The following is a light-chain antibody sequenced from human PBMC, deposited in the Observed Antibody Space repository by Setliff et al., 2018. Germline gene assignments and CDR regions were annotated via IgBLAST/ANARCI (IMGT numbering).Light chain of an antibody. CDR3: SSYTSSSTLV. J-gene: IGLJ2*01. Sequence: QSALTQPASVSGSPGQSITISCTGTSSDVGGYNYVSWYQQHPGKAPKLMIYDVSKRPSGVSNRFSGSKSGNTASLTISGLQAEDEADYYCSSYTSSSTLVFGGGTKGTV. CDR2: DVS. CDR1: SSDVGGYNY. V-gene: IGLV2-14*01.